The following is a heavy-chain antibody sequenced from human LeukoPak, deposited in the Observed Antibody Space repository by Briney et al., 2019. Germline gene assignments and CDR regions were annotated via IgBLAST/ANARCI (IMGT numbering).Heavy chain of an antibody. CDR2: LKQDGSEK. D-gene: IGHD2-2*01. CDR1: GFTFSSYW. CDR3: ARDDCSSISCYHNWFDP. Sequence: GGSLRLSCAASGFTFSSYWMSWVRQAPGKGLEWVANLKQDGSEKYYVDSVKGRFTISRDNAKNSLYLQMNSLRAEDTAVYYCARDDCSSISCYHNWFDPWGQGTLVTVSS. J-gene: IGHJ5*02. V-gene: IGHV3-7*01.